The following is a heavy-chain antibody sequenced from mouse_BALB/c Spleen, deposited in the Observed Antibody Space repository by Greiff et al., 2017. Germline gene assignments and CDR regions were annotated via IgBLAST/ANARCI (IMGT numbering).Heavy chain of an antibody. Sequence: EVHLVESGGGLVKPGGSLKLSCAASGFTFSSYAMSWVRQTPEKRLEWVASISSGGSTYYPDSVKGRFTISRDNARNILYLQMSSLRSEDTAMYYCARSYYRYYFDYWGQGTTLTVSS. CDR2: ISSGGST. J-gene: IGHJ2*01. V-gene: IGHV5-6-5*01. CDR3: ARSYYRYYFDY. CDR1: GFTFSSYA. D-gene: IGHD2-14*01.